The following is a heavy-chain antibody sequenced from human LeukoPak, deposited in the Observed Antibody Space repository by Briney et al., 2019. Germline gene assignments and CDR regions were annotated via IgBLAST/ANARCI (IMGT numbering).Heavy chain of an antibody. J-gene: IGHJ4*02. V-gene: IGHV3-30*18. Sequence: PGGSLRLSCAASGFTFNVYAMHWVRQAPGKGLEWVAVMSYDGGNEHYADSVKGRFTISRDNSKNTLFLQMNSLRAEDTAVYYCAKDQSYYDPSGYQGPIDYWGQGTLVTVSS. CDR2: MSYDGGNE. CDR1: GFTFNVYA. D-gene: IGHD3-22*01. CDR3: AKDQSYYDPSGYQGPIDY.